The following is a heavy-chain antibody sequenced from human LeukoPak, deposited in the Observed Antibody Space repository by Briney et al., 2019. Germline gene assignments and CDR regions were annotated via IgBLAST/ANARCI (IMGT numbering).Heavy chain of an antibody. D-gene: IGHD2-2*01. CDR1: GGTFSSYA. V-gene: IGHV1-69*04. Sequence: SVKVSCKAFGGTFSSYAISWVRQAPGQGLEWMGRIIPILGMANYAQKFQGRVTITADKSTSTAYMELSSLRSEDTAVYYCAREGIVVVPAALGYFDYWGQGTLVTVSS. J-gene: IGHJ4*02. CDR2: IIPILGMA. CDR3: AREGIVVVPAALGYFDY.